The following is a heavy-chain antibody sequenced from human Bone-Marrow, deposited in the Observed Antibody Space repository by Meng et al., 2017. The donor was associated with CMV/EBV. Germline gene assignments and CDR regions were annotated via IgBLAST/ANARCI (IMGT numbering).Heavy chain of an antibody. D-gene: IGHD6-13*01. Sequence: SVKVSCKASGYTFTSYDINWVRQAPGQGLEWMGGIIPIFGTANYAQKFQGRVTITTDESTSTAYMELSSLRSEDTAVYYCARGGYGSSWPSRGYYYGMDVWGQGTTVTVSS. CDR3: ARGGYGSSWPSRGYYYGMDV. CDR2: IIPIFGTA. J-gene: IGHJ6*02. V-gene: IGHV1-69*05. CDR1: GYTFTSYD.